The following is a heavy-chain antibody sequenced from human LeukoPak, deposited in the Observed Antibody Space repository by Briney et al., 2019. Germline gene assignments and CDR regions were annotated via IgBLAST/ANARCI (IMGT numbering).Heavy chain of an antibody. CDR3: ARIGRGDGYKAFDY. V-gene: IGHV4-4*02. CDR1: GGSISSSNW. D-gene: IGHD5-24*01. CDR2: IYHSGST. J-gene: IGHJ4*02. Sequence: SESLSLTCAVSGGSISSSNWWSWVRQPPGKGLEWIGEIYHSGSTNYNPSLKSRVTISVDKSKNQFSLKLSSVTAADTAVYYCARIGRGDGYKAFDYWGQGTLVTVSS.